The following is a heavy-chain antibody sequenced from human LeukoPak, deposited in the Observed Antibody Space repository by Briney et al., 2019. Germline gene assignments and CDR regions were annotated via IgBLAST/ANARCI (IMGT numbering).Heavy chain of an antibody. CDR1: GFTFSSYG. Sequence: GGSLRLSCAASGFTFSSYGMHWVRQAPGKGLEWVAVISYDGSNKYYADSVKGRFTISRDNSKNTLYLQMNSLRAEDTAVYYCAKDFDFWSGYYTGDYFDYWGQGTLVTVSS. V-gene: IGHV3-30*18. J-gene: IGHJ4*02. CDR2: ISYDGSNK. CDR3: AKDFDFWSGYYTGDYFDY. D-gene: IGHD3-3*01.